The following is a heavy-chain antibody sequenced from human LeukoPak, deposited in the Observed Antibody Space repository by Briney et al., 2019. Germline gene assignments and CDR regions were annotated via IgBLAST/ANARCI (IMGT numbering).Heavy chain of an antibody. J-gene: IGHJ4*02. Sequence: PGGFLRLSCAASGFTFSSYSMNWVRQAPGKGLEWVSSISSSSSYIYYADSVKGRFTISRDNAKNSLYLQMNSLRAEDTAVYYCARGYGSGSHCFDYWGQGTLVTVSS. V-gene: IGHV3-21*01. CDR3: ARGYGSGSHCFDY. D-gene: IGHD3-10*01. CDR2: ISSSSSYI. CDR1: GFTFSSYS.